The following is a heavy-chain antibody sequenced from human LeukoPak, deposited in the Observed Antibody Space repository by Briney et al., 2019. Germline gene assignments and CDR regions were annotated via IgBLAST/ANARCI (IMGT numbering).Heavy chain of an antibody. Sequence: PSETLSLTCAVYGGSFSGYYWSWIRQPPGKGLEWIGEINHSGSTNYNPSLKSRVTISVDTSKNQFSLKLSSVTAADTAVYYCARGPGTIFGVVSIGMVWFDPWGQGPLFTVSS. D-gene: IGHD3-3*01. CDR3: ARGPGTIFGVVSIGMVWFDP. J-gene: IGHJ5*02. CDR2: INHSGST. CDR1: GGSFSGYY. V-gene: IGHV4-34*01.